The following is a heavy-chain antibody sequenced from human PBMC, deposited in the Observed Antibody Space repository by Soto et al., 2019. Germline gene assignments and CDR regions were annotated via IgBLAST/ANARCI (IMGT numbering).Heavy chain of an antibody. CDR2: IKRKTDGGTT. V-gene: IGHV3-15*01. D-gene: IGHD3-3*01. J-gene: IGHJ5*02. CDR1: GFTFSNAW. Sequence: EVQLVESGGGLVKPGGSLRLSCAASGFTFSNAWMSWVRQAPGKGLEWVGRIKRKTDGGTTDYAAPVKGRFTISRDDSKNTLYLQMTSLKTEDTAVYYCTTDSLVLRFLEWAFDPWGQGTLVSVSS. CDR3: TTDSLVLRFLEWAFDP.